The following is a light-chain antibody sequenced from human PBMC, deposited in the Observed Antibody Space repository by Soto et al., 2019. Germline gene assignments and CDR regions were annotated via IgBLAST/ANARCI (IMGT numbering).Light chain of an antibody. CDR1: QDISKF. Sequence: DIQMTQSTSSLSASVGDRDTITCQASQDISKFLDWYQQKPGKVPNLLIYDASNLATGVPSRFSGSGSGTDFTFTINSLQPEELATHYCQQYDNLPLTFGGGTKVEIK. V-gene: IGKV1-33*01. J-gene: IGKJ4*01. CDR3: QQYDNLPLT. CDR2: DAS.